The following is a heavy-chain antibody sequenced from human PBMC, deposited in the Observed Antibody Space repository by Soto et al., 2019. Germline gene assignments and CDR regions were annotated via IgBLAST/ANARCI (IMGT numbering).Heavy chain of an antibody. Sequence: ASVKVSCKASGYTFTSYGISWVRQAPGQGLEWMGWISAYNGNTNYAQKLQGRVTMTTDTSTSTAYMELRSLRSDDTAVYYCARSVPWGGIAAAGSFDYWGQGTLVTVSS. V-gene: IGHV1-18*01. CDR2: ISAYNGNT. D-gene: IGHD6-13*01. J-gene: IGHJ4*02. CDR3: ARSVPWGGIAAAGSFDY. CDR1: GYTFTSYG.